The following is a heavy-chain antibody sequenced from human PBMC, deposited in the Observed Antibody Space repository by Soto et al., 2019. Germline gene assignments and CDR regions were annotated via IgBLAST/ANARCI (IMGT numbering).Heavy chain of an antibody. CDR3: ARLVGDYYGSGSLDH. J-gene: IGHJ4*02. D-gene: IGHD3-10*01. CDR2: INPNSGGT. CDR1: GYALTDYY. V-gene: IGHV1-2*04. Sequence: QVQLVQSGAEVKKPGASVKVSCKASGYALTDYYLHWVRLAPGQGLEWMGWINPNSGGTNYAQTFRGWVTMTRDTSISTAYMERTRLTSDDTAVYYCARLVGDYYGSGSLDHWGQGTLVTVSS.